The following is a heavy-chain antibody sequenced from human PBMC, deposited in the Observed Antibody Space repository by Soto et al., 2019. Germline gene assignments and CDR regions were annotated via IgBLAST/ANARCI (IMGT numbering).Heavy chain of an antibody. CDR2: MNPNSGST. Sequence: ASVKVSCKASGYTFTSYDINWVRQATGQGLEWMGWMNPNSGSTYYADSVKGRFTISRDNSKNTLYLQMNSLRAEDTAVYYCAREFVVDLVVDTAMAKGYWGQGTLVTVSS. CDR3: AREFVVDLVVDTAMAKGY. D-gene: IGHD5-18*01. CDR1: GYTFTSYD. J-gene: IGHJ4*02. V-gene: IGHV1-8*01.